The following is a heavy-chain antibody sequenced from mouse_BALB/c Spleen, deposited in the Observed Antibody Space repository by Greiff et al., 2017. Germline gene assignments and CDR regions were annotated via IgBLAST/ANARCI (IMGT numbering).Heavy chain of an antibody. CDR2: IDPENGNT. CDR3: ASYGKTFAY. V-gene: IGHV14-1*02. D-gene: IGHD2-1*01. Sequence: VQLKQSGAELVRPGALVTLSCKASGFNIKDYYMHWVKQRPEQGLEWIGWIDPENGNTIYYPKFPGMASITEDTSSNTAYLQLSSLTSEDTTVYYCASYGKTFAYWGQGTLVTVSA. CDR1: GFNIKDYY. J-gene: IGHJ3*01.